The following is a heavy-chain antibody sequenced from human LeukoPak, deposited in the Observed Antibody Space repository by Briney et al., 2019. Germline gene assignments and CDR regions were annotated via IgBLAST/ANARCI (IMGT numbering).Heavy chain of an antibody. V-gene: IGHV1-3*01. D-gene: IGHD2-15*01. J-gene: IGHJ4*02. Sequence: ASVKVSCKASGYTFTSYAMHWVRQAPGQRLEWMGWINAGNGNTKYSQKFQGRVTITRDTSASTAYMELSSLRSEDTAVYYCARDTGYCSGGSCYGDFWGQGTLVTVSS. CDR2: INAGNGNT. CDR3: ARDTGYCSGGSCYGDF. CDR1: GYTFTSYA.